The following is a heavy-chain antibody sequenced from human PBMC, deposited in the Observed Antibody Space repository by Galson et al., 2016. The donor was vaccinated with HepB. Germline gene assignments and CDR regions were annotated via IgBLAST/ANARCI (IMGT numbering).Heavy chain of an antibody. J-gene: IGHJ6*02. V-gene: IGHV3-33*01. CDR2: IWYDGSNK. CDR3: ARDSDAYSKHYYYGMDV. Sequence: SLRLSCAASGFIFRSYGMHWVRQAPGKGLEWVAVIWYDGSNKYYADSVKGRFTISRDNSKNTLYLQMNRLRAEDTAVYYCARDSDAYSKHYYYGMDVWGQGTTVTVSS. D-gene: IGHD4-11*01. CDR1: GFIFRSYG.